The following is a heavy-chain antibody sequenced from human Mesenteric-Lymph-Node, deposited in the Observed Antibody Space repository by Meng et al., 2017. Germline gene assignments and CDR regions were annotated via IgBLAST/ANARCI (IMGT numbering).Heavy chain of an antibody. CDR2: ISSSGSTI. Sequence: GGSLRLSCAASGFTFSSYDMNWVRQAPGKGLEWVSYISSSGSTIYYADSVKGRFTISRDNAKNSLYLQMNSLRAEDTAVYYCARAGEYYYDSSGYSPDAFDIWGQGTMVTVSS. V-gene: IGHV3-48*03. CDR1: GFTFSSYD. D-gene: IGHD3-22*01. J-gene: IGHJ3*02. CDR3: ARAGEYYYDSSGYSPDAFDI.